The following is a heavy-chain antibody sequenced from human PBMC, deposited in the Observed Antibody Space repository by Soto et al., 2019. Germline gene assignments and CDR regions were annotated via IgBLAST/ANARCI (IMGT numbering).Heavy chain of an antibody. Sequence: GGSLRLSCASSGFTFSSYSMNLVRQAPGKGLEWVSSISSSSSSYIYYADSVKGRFTISRDNAKNSLYLQMNSLRAEDTAVYYCARDSEYSGSFDYWGQGTLVTVSS. CDR1: GFTFSSYS. CDR2: ISSSSSSYI. CDR3: ARDSEYSGSFDY. D-gene: IGHD5-12*01. J-gene: IGHJ4*02. V-gene: IGHV3-21*01.